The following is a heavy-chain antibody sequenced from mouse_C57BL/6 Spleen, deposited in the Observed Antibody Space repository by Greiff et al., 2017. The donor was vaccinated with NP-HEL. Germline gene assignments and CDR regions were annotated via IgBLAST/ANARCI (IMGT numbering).Heavy chain of an antibody. CDR2: INYDGSST. CDR3: ARVDGYYVLDY. CDR1: GFTFSDYY. Sequence: DVKLVESEGGLVQPGSSMKLSCTASGFTFSDYYMAWVRQVPEKGLEWVANINYDGSSTYYLDSLKSRFIISRDNAKNILYLQMSSLKSEDTATYYCARVDGYYVLDYWGQGTTLTVSS. V-gene: IGHV5-16*01. D-gene: IGHD2-3*01. J-gene: IGHJ2*01.